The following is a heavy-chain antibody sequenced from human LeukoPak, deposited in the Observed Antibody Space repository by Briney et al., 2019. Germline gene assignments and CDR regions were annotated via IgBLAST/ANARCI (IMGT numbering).Heavy chain of an antibody. V-gene: IGHV3-53*01. D-gene: IGHD2-21*02. Sequence: GGSLRLSCAASGFTVSSNYMSWVRQAPGKGLEWVSVIYSGGSTYYADSVKGRFTISRDNSKNTLYLQMNSLRAEDTAVYYCATALTCGGDCYSDYWGQGTLVTVSS. CDR1: GFTVSSNY. CDR2: IYSGGST. CDR3: ATALTCGGDCYSDY. J-gene: IGHJ4*02.